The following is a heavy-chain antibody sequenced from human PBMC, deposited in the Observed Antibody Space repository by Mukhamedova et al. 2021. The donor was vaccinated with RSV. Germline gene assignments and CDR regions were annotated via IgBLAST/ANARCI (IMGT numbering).Heavy chain of an antibody. J-gene: IGHJ5*02. CDR2: INAGNGNT. V-gene: IGHV1-3*01. Sequence: GQRLEWMGWINAGNGNTKYSQKFQGRVTITRDTSASTAYMELSSLRSEDTAVYYCARGPYCSSTSCYRGNHWFDPWGQGTLVTV. CDR3: ARGPYCSSTSCYRGNHWFDP. D-gene: IGHD2-2*02.